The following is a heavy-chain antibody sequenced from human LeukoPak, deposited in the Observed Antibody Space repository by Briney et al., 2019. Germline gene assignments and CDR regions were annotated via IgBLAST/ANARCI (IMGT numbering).Heavy chain of an antibody. J-gene: IGHJ6*03. D-gene: IGHD1-26*01. CDR1: GYTFTSYG. Sequence: GASVKVSCKASGYTFTSYGISWVRQAPGQGLEWMGWISAYNGNTNYAQKLQGRVTMTTDTSTSTAYMELRSLRSDDTAVYYCARDGGSYYPYFYYYYMNVWGKGTTVTVSS. CDR2: ISAYNGNT. V-gene: IGHV1-18*01. CDR3: ARDGGSYYPYFYYYYMNV.